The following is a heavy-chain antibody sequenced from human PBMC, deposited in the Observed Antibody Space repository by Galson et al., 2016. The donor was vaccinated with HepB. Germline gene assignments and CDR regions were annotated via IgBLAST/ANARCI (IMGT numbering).Heavy chain of an antibody. J-gene: IGHJ4*02. V-gene: IGHV1-69*01. CDR1: GGTFNSYF. Sequence: SCKASGGTFNSYFISWVRQAPGQGLEWMGGIIPIVGTANYARKFQGRVTITADESTRTAYMELSSLRSEDTAMYYCAKVGGYFDLDYWGQGTLVTVSS. CDR2: IIPIVGTA. CDR3: AKVGGYFDLDY. D-gene: IGHD3-9*01.